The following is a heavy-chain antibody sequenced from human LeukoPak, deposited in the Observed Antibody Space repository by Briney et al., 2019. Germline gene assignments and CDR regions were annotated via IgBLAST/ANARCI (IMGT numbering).Heavy chain of an antibody. D-gene: IGHD4-17*01. CDR3: AKEIWPTVTIPGRTYFDY. CDR1: KFTFNKYG. V-gene: IGHV3-30*02. Sequence: GGSLRLSCATSKFTFNKYGMHWVRQAPGKGLEWVAFYADSVKGRFTISRDNSKNTLYLQMNSLRAEDTAVYYCAKEIWPTVTIPGRTYFDYWGQGTLVTVSS. J-gene: IGHJ4*02.